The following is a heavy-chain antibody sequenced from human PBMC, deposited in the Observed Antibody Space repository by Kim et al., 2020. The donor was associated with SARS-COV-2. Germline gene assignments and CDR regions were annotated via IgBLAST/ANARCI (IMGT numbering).Heavy chain of an antibody. V-gene: IGHV4-61*01. Sequence: SETLSLTCTVSGGSVSSGSYYWSWIRQPPGKGLEWIGYIYYSGSTNYNPSLKSRVTISVDTSKNQLSLKSSSVTDAATAVYYCARDGIAAWDYWGQGTLV. CDR2: IYYSGST. D-gene: IGHD6-25*01. J-gene: IGHJ4*02. CDR1: GGSVSSGSYY. CDR3: ARDGIAAWDY.